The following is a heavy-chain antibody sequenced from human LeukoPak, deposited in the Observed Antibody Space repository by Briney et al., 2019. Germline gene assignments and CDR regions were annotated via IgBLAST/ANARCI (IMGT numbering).Heavy chain of an antibody. Sequence: SETLSLTCTVSGGSISSYYWSWIRQPPGSGLEWIGYIYTSGSTNYNPSLKSRVTISVDTSKNQFSLKLSSVTAADTAVYYCARDRDGYNSNWFDPWGQGTLVTVSS. CDR1: GGSISSYY. D-gene: IGHD5-24*01. J-gene: IGHJ5*02. V-gene: IGHV4-4*09. CDR3: ARDRDGYNSNWFDP. CDR2: IYTSGST.